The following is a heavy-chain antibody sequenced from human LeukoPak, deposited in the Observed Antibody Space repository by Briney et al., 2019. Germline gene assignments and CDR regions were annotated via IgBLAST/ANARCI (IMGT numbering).Heavy chain of an antibody. V-gene: IGHV4-59*01. J-gene: IGHJ4*02. CDR2: IYYSGST. CDR3: ARVSDDSSGYYGY. Sequence: SETLSLTCTVCGGSISSYYWSWIRQPPGKGLEWIGYIYYSGSTNYNPSLKSRVTISVDTSKNQFSLKLSSVTAADTAVYYCARVSDDSSGYYGYWGQGTLVTVSS. CDR1: GGSISSYY. D-gene: IGHD3-22*01.